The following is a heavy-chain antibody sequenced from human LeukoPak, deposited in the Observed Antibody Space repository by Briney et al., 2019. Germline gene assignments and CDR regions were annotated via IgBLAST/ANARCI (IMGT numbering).Heavy chain of an antibody. CDR1: GGSITVYY. CDR2: ISYSGST. V-gene: IGHV4-59*12. Sequence: SETLSLTCSVSGGSITVYYWNWIRQSPGKGLEWIGSISYSGSTNYNPSLKSRVTISIDTSKNRFSLKASSVIAADTAMYYCARGGSRSYTSSTLDYWGQGTLVTVSS. CDR3: ARGGSRSYTSSTLDY. J-gene: IGHJ4*02. D-gene: IGHD6-6*01.